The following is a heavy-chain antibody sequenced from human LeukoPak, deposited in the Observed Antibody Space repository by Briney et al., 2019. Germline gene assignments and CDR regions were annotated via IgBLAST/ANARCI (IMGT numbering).Heavy chain of an antibody. Sequence: SETLPLTCTVSGGSISSYYWSWIRQPPGKGLEWIGYIYYSGSTNYNPSLKSRVTISVDTSKNQFSLKLSSVTAADTAVYYCARVKGGWFDPWGQGTLVTVSS. J-gene: IGHJ5*02. V-gene: IGHV4-59*01. CDR3: ARVKGGWFDP. D-gene: IGHD3-16*01. CDR1: GGSISSYY. CDR2: IYYSGST.